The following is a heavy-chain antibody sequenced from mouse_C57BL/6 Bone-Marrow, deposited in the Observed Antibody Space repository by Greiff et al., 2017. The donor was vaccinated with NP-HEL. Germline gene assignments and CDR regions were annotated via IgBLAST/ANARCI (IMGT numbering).Heavy chain of an antibody. J-gene: IGHJ3*01. CDR1: GYTFTSYW. V-gene: IGHV1-72*01. CDR3: ARSGYYGSSYGFAY. CDR2: IDPHSGGT. Sequence: QVQLQQPGAELVKPGASVKLSCKASGYTFTSYWMHWVKQRPGRGLEWIGRIDPHSGGTKYNEKFKSKATLTVDKPSSTAYMQLSSLTSEDSAVYYCARSGYYGSSYGFAYWGQGTLVTVSA. D-gene: IGHD1-1*01.